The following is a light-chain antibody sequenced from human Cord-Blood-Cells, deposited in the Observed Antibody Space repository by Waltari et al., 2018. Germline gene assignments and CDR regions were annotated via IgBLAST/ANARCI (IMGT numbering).Light chain of an antibody. CDR2: GAS. CDR1: QSVSSN. V-gene: IGKV3D-15*01. Sequence: IVMTQSPATLSVSPGERATLSCRASQSVSSNLAWYQQKPGQAPRLLIYGASTRATGIPARFSGSGSGTEFTLTISSLQSEDFAVYYCQQYNNWPPYTFGQ. CDR3: QQYNNWPPYT. J-gene: IGKJ2*01.